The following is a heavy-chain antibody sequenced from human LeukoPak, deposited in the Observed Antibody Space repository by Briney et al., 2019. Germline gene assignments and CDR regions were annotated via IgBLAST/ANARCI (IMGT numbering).Heavy chain of an antibody. J-gene: IGHJ3*02. D-gene: IGHD5-12*01. CDR2: MNPNSGNT. CDR1: GYTFTSYD. V-gene: IGHV1-8*01. CDR3: ARCSGKWLRLILSAWSYAFDI. Sequence: ASVKVSCKASGYTFTSYDINWVRQATGQGLEWMGWMNPNSGNTGYAQKFQGRVTMTRNTSISTAYMELSSLRSEDTAVYYCARCSGKWLRLILSAWSYAFDIWGQGTMVTVSS.